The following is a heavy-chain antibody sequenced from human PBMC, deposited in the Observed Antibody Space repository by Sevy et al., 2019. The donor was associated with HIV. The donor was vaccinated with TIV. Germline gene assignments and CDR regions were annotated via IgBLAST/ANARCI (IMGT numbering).Heavy chain of an antibody. CDR2: FSTYNGET. CDR3: ARAPSGSQGPGQYFHH. D-gene: IGHD1-26*01. J-gene: IGHJ1*01. CDR1: GYTFTSYG. Sequence: ASVKVSCKTFGYTFTSYGISWVRQAPGQGLEWMGWFSTYNGETNSEQKFQGRVTMTTDTSTSTAYMGLRSLRSDDTAVYYCARAPSGSQGPGQYFHHWGQGTLVTVSS. V-gene: IGHV1-18*01.